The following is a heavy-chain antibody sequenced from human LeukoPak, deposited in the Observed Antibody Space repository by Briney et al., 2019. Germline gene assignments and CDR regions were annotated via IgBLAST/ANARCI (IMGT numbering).Heavy chain of an antibody. CDR3: ARVVSSGYYSIDY. J-gene: IGHJ4*02. CDR1: GYSISSGYY. V-gene: IGHV4-38-2*02. Sequence: SETLSLTCTVSGYSISSGYYWGWIRQPPGKGLEWIGSIYHSGSTYYNPSLKSRVTISVDTSKNQFSLKLSSVTAADTAVYYCARVVSSGYYSIDYWGQGTLVTVSS. D-gene: IGHD3-22*01. CDR2: IYHSGST.